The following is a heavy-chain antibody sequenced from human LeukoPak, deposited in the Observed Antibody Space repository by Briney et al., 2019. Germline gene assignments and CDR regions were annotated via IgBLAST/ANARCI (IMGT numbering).Heavy chain of an antibody. CDR1: GFGFRSSG. J-gene: IGHJ4*02. CDR3: ARARNDYDSNGFSALDY. Sequence: GGSLRRSCAAPGFGFRSSGMHWVRQAPGKGLEWVAVRWYDGSNKYYPYSVKGLFNISRDSSKNTMYLQMNSLRAEDTAVYYCARARNDYDSNGFSALDYWGQGTLVTVSS. D-gene: IGHD3-22*01. V-gene: IGHV3-33*01. CDR2: RWYDGSNK.